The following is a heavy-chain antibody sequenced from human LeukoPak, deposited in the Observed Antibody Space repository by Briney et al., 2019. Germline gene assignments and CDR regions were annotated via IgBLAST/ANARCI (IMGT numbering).Heavy chain of an antibody. J-gene: IGHJ4*02. D-gene: IGHD1-7*01. CDR2: IYYSGST. Sequence: SETLSLTCTVSGGSISSYYWSWIRQPPGKGLEWIGYIYYSGSTNYNPSLESRVTILVDTSKNQFSLKLSSVTAADTAVYYCARSNWNYDGHFDYWGQGTLVTVSS. V-gene: IGHV4-59*01. CDR1: GGSISSYY. CDR3: ARSNWNYDGHFDY.